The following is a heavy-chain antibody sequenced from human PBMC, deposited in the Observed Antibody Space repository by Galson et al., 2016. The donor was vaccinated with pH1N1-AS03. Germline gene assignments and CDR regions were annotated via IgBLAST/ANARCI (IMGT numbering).Heavy chain of an antibody. CDR2: LTTSTGDP. Sequence: SVKVSCKASGYTFTSHRIIWVRQAPGQGLECMGWLTTSTGDPTYAQGFTGRFAFSLDTSVSTADLQIDSLKADDTAVYYCARGHMALSGFWDSWGQGTLVTVS. CDR3: ARGHMALSGFWDS. V-gene: IGHV7-4-1*01. CDR1: GYTFTSHR. D-gene: IGHD6-19*01. J-gene: IGHJ4*02.